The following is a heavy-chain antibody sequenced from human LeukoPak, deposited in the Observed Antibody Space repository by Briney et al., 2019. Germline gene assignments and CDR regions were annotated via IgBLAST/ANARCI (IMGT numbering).Heavy chain of an antibody. V-gene: IGHV4-34*01. CDR2: INHSGST. Sequence: PSETLSLTCAVYGGSFSGYYWSWIRQPPGKGLEWIGEINHSGSTNYNPSLKSRVTISVDTSKNQFPLKLSSVTAADTAVYYCARSPRASSGYFDYWGQGTLVTVSS. J-gene: IGHJ4*02. D-gene: IGHD1-1*01. CDR1: GGSFSGYY. CDR3: ARSPRASSGYFDY.